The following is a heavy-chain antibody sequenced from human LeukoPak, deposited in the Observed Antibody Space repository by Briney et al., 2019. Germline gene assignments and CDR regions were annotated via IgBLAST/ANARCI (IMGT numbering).Heavy chain of an antibody. V-gene: IGHV1-18*01. CDR3: ARDSPYYDILTGYQKDAFDI. CDR1: GYTFTSYG. CDR2: ISAYNGNT. J-gene: IGHJ3*02. D-gene: IGHD3-9*01. Sequence: EASVKVSCKASGYTFTSYGISWVRQAPGQGLEWMGWISAYNGNTNYAQKLQGRVTMTTDTSTSTAYMELRSLRSDDTAVYYCARDSPYYDILTGYQKDAFDIWGQGTMVTVSS.